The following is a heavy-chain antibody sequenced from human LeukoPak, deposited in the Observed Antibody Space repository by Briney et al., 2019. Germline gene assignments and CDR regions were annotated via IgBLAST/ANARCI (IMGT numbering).Heavy chain of an antibody. CDR3: AKDGAIFGVVITTFDY. Sequence: GGSLRLSCAASGFTFSSYSMNWVRQAPGKGLEWVSYISSSSSTIYYADSVKGRFTISRDNAKNSLYLQMNSLRAEDTAVYYCAKDGAIFGVVITTFDYWGQGTLVTVSS. CDR2: ISSSSSTI. J-gene: IGHJ4*02. V-gene: IGHV3-48*01. D-gene: IGHD3-3*01. CDR1: GFTFSSYS.